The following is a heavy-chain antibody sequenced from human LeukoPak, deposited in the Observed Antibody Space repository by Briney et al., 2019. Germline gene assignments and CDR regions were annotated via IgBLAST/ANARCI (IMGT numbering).Heavy chain of an antibody. J-gene: IGHJ4*02. CDR3: ARGTVPDY. V-gene: IGHV4-59*01. D-gene: IGHD3/OR15-3a*01. Sequence: PSETLSLTCTVSGGSISSYYWSWIRQPPGKGLEWIGYIYYSGSTNYNPSLKSRVTVSVDTSKNQFSLKLNSVTAADTAVYYCARGTVPDYWGQGTLVTVSS. CDR2: IYYSGST. CDR1: GGSISSYY.